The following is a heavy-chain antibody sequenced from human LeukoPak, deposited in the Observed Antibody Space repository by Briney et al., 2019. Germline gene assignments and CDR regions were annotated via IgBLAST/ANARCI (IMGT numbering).Heavy chain of an antibody. CDR2: IYPGDSDT. CDR3: ARGAYNSLSGWFDP. CDR1: GYTFTTYW. J-gene: IGHJ5*02. D-gene: IGHD1-1*01. Sequence: GESLKISCKGFGYTFTTYWIGWVRQMPGKGLEWMGIIYPGDSDTRYNPSFQGQVIISADKSINTAYLQWSSLKASDTAMYYCARGAYNSLSGWFDPWGQGTLVTVSS. V-gene: IGHV5-51*01.